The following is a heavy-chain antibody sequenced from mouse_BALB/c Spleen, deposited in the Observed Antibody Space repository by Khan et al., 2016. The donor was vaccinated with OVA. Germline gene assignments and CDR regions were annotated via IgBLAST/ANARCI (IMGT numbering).Heavy chain of an antibody. V-gene: IGHV1-4*01. Sequence: QVQLKQSGAELARPGASVKMSCKASGYTFTTYTIHWVKQRPGQGLEWIGYIIPSNDYTNYNQKFKDRATLTADKSSSTVYMQLSSLTSEDSAVLYGLRWGSYYRSDDWCAYRGQGTLVTVSA. D-gene: IGHD2-14*01. J-gene: IGHJ3*01. CDR3: LRWGSYYRSDDWCAY. CDR2: IIPSNDYT. CDR1: GYTFTTYT.